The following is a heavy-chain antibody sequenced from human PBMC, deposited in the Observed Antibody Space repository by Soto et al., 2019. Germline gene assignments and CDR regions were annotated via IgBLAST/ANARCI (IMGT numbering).Heavy chain of an antibody. D-gene: IGHD2-15*01. Sequence: PSETLSLTCAVYGGSFSGYYWSWIRQPPGKGLEWIGEINHSGSTNYNPSLKSRVTITVDTSKNQFSLKLSSVTAADTAVYYCARDRIVVVVAATPIFDYWGQGTLVTVSS. CDR2: INHSGST. CDR1: GGSFSGYY. V-gene: IGHV4-34*01. J-gene: IGHJ4*02. CDR3: ARDRIVVVVAATPIFDY.